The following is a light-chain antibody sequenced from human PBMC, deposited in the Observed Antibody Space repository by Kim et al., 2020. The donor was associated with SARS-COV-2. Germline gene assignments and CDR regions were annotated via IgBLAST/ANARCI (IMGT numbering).Light chain of an antibody. Sequence: LTQPASVSGSPGQSITISCTGTSSDVGGYSFVSWYQQHPGKAPKLMIYAVTKRPSGVSNRFSGSKSGNTASLTISGLQAEDEADYYCTSYTSSITWVFGGGTQLTVL. J-gene: IGLJ3*02. CDR1: SSDVGGYSF. V-gene: IGLV2-14*01. CDR2: AVT. CDR3: TSYTSSITWV.